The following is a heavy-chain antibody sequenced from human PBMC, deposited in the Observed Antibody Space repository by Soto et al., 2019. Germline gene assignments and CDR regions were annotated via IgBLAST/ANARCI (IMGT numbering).Heavy chain of an antibody. CDR1: VGSISSYY. CDR3: ARTALGWFDP. V-gene: IGHV4-59*01. CDR2: IFYSGRSGST. Sequence: SETLSVTCSFSVGSISSYYWNWIRQPPGKGLEWIGYIFYSGRSGSTNYNPSLKSRVTISVDTSKNQFSLKLSSVTAADTAVYYCARTALGWFDPWGQGTMVTVSS. D-gene: IGHD2-21*02. J-gene: IGHJ5*02.